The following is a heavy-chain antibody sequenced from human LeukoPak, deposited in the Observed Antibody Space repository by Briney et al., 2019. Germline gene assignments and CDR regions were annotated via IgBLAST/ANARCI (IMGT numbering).Heavy chain of an antibody. J-gene: IGHJ3*02. CDR3: ARARKLYYYDSSGPTGAFDI. CDR1: GGTFSSYA. D-gene: IGHD3-22*01. Sequence: ASVKVSCKASGGTFSSYAISWVRQAPAQGLEWMGRIIPILGIANYAQKFQGRVTITADKSTSTAYMELSSLRSEDTAVYYCARARKLYYYDSSGPTGAFDIWGQGTMVTVSS. CDR2: IIPILGIA. V-gene: IGHV1-69*04.